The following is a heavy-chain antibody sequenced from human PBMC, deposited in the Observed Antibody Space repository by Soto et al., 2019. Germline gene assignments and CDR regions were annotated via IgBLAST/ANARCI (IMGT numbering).Heavy chain of an antibody. D-gene: IGHD2-21*01. J-gene: IGHJ6*02. CDR3: ATDPYCGSAPGCSALDV. Sequence: QVHLVQSGGAVKKPGASVTVSCKASGYPFTSSGFSWVRQAPGQGLEWMGWLSAYNGNTNYARKFKGRVTMTTDTSTSTAYMELGSLTFDDTAVYYCATDPYCGSAPGCSALDVWGQGTTVTVSS. CDR1: GYPFTSSG. V-gene: IGHV1-18*04. CDR2: LSAYNGNT.